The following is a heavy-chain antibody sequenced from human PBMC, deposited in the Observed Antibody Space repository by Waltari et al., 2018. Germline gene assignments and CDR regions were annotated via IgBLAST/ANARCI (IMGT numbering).Heavy chain of an antibody. J-gene: IGHJ4*02. Sequence: QVQLQQWGAGLLKPSETLSLTCAVYGGSFSGYYWSWIRQPPGKGLEWIGEINHSGSTNYNPSLKIRVTISVDTSKNQFSLKLSSVTAADTAVYYCARGPSVGSSGWYYFDYWGQGTLVTVSS. D-gene: IGHD6-19*01. V-gene: IGHV4-34*01. CDR2: INHSGST. CDR1: GGSFSGYY. CDR3: ARGPSVGSSGWYYFDY.